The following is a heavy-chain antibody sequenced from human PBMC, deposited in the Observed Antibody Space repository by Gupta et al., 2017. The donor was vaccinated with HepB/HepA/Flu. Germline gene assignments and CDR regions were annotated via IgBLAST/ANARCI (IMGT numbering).Heavy chain of an antibody. J-gene: IGHJ5*02. CDR3: AAPMPPPQNRNWFDP. CDR2: ISGSGGST. CDR1: GFTFSSYA. Sequence: EVQLLESGGGLVQPGGSLRLSCAASGFTFSSYAMIWVRQAPGKGLEWVSAISGSGGSTYYADSVKGRFTISRDNSKNTLYLQMNSLRAEDTAVYYGAAPMPPPQNRNWFDPWGQGTLATVSS. D-gene: IGHD1-14*01. V-gene: IGHV3-23*01.